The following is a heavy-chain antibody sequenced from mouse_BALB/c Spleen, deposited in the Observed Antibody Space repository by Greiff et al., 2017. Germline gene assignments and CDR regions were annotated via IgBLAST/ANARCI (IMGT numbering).Heavy chain of an antibody. V-gene: IGHV5-17*02. CDR2: ISSGSSTI. Sequence: EVMLVESGGGLVQPGGSRKLSCAASGFTFSSFGMHWVRQAPEKGLEWVAYISSGSSTIYYADTVKGRFTISRDNPKNTLFLQMTSLRSEDTAMYYCARDGYYEDAMDYWGQGTSVTVAS. CDR1: GFTFSSFG. D-gene: IGHD2-3*01. CDR3: ARDGYYEDAMDY. J-gene: IGHJ4*01.